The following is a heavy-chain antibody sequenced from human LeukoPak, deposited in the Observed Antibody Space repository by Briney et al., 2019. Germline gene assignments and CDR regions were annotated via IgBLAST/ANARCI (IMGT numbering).Heavy chain of an antibody. D-gene: IGHD1-26*01. J-gene: IGHJ3*02. V-gene: IGHV4-59*01. Sequence: SETLSLTCTVSGGSISSYYWSWIRQPPGKGLEWIGYIYYSGSTNYNPSLKSRVTISVDTSKNQFSLKLSSVAAADTAVYYCAREAGSFDIWGQGTMVTVSS. CDR2: IYYSGST. CDR1: GGSISSYY. CDR3: AREAGSFDI.